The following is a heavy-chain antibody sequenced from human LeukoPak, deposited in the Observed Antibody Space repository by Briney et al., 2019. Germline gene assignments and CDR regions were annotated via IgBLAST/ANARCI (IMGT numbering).Heavy chain of an antibody. CDR1: GYTFENYD. CDR2: LDPNSGKT. D-gene: IGHD3-10*02. J-gene: IGHJ5*02. V-gene: IGHV1-8*01. CDR3: ARAPGNYVHWFDP. Sequence: ASVKVSCKASGYTFENYDINWVRQATGHGLEWMGWLDPNSGKTGYAQNFQGRLTMTRNTYINTAYMELRSLRSEDTAVYYCARAPGNYVHWFDPWGQGTLVTVSS.